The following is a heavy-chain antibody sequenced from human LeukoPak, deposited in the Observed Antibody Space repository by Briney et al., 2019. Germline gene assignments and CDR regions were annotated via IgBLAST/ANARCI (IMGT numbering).Heavy chain of an antibody. D-gene: IGHD3-3*01. CDR2: ISSSSSYI. V-gene: IGHV3-21*01. CDR3: ARDDLTIFGVVPTTPFDY. J-gene: IGHJ4*02. Sequence: GGSLRLSCAASGFTFSSYSMNWVRQAPGKGLEWVSSISSSSSYIYYADSVKGRFTISRDNAKNSLYLQMNSLRAEDTAVYYCARDDLTIFGVVPTTPFDYWGQGTLVTVSS. CDR1: GFTFSSYS.